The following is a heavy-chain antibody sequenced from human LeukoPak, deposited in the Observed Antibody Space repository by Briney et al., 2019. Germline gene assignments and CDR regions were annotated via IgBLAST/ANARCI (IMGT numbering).Heavy chain of an antibody. CDR2: IKQDGSEK. V-gene: IGHV3-7*01. CDR1: GFIFSNYG. J-gene: IGHJ6*02. Sequence: GGSLRLSCAASGFIFSNYGMHWVRQAPGKGLEWVATIKQDGSEKYYVDSVKGRFTISRDNAKNSLYLQMNSLRAEDTAVYYCARDLGSGWYPYYYYGMDVWGQGTTVTVSS. D-gene: IGHD6-19*01. CDR3: ARDLGSGWYPYYYYGMDV.